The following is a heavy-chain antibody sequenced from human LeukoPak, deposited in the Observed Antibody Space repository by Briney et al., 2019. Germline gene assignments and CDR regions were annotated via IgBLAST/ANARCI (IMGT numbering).Heavy chain of an antibody. CDR3: AKILYGDYVEYYYYGMDV. J-gene: IGHJ6*02. V-gene: IGHV3-30*18. D-gene: IGHD4-17*01. CDR1: GFTFTTYT. Sequence: SLRLSCAASGFTFTTYTMSWVRQAPGKGLEWVAVISYDGSNKYYADSVKGRFTISRDNSKNTLYLQMNSLRAEDTAVYYCAKILYGDYVEYYYYGMDVWGQGTTVTVSS. CDR2: ISYDGSNK.